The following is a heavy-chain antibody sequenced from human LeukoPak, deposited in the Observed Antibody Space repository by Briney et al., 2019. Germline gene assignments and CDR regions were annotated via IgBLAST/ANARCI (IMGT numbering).Heavy chain of an antibody. Sequence: GGSLRLSCAASGFTFSSYGMHWVRQAPGKGLEWVAVISYDGSNKYYADSVKGRFTISRDNSKNTLYLQMNSLRAEDTAVYYCAKGIQLWWDFNYWGQGTLVTVSS. J-gene: IGHJ4*02. CDR2: ISYDGSNK. D-gene: IGHD5-18*01. CDR1: GFTFSSYG. V-gene: IGHV3-30*18. CDR3: AKGIQLWWDFNY.